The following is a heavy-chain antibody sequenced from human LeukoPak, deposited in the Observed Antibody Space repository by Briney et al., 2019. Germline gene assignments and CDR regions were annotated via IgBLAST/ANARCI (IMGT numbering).Heavy chain of an antibody. V-gene: IGHV1-69*13. CDR1: GGTFSSYA. D-gene: IGHD5-12*01. CDR3: ASGGYSGYDLYYYYGMDV. J-gene: IGHJ6*02. CDR2: IIPIFGTA. Sequence: SVKVSCKASGGTFSSYAISWVRQAPGQGLEWMGGIIPIFGTANYAQKFQGRVRITADESTSTAYMELSSLRSEDTAVYYCASGGYSGYDLYYYYGMDVWGQGTTVTVSS.